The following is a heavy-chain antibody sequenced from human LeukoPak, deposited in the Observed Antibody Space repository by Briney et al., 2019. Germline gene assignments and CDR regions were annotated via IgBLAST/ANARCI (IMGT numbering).Heavy chain of an antibody. Sequence: GGSLRLSCAASGFTFSSYSMNWVRQAPGKGLEWVSSISSSSSYIYYADSVKGRFTISRDNAKNSLYLQMNSLRAEDTAVYHCARDQDTAMGYYYYYGMDVWGQGTTVTVSS. CDR2: ISSSSSYI. V-gene: IGHV3-21*01. J-gene: IGHJ6*02. CDR1: GFTFSSYS. D-gene: IGHD5-18*01. CDR3: ARDQDTAMGYYYYYGMDV.